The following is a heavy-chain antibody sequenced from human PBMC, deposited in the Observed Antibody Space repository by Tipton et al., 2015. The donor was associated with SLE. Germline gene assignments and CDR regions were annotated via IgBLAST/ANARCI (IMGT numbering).Heavy chain of an antibody. D-gene: IGHD1-26*01. CDR3: ARGGRPGKSWFDP. CDR2: INPSGGST. CDR1: GYTFTSYY. Sequence: QVQLVQSGAEVKKLGASVKVSCKASGYTFTSYYMHWVRQTPGQGLEWMGIINPSGGSTSYTQKFQGRVTMTRDTSTSTVYMELSSLRSEDTAVYYCARGGRPGKSWFDPWGQGTLVTVSS. J-gene: IGHJ5*02. V-gene: IGHV1-46*01.